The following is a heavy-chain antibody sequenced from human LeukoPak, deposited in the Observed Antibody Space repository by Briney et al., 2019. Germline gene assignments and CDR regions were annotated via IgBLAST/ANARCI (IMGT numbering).Heavy chain of an antibody. Sequence: PGGSLRLSCAASGFTFSNYAMSWVRQAPGKGLEWVSPFSGSGGNTYYPDSVKGRFTISRDNSKNTLYLQMNSLRVDDTAVYYCARQWLVNGWGQGTLVTVSS. V-gene: IGHV3-23*01. J-gene: IGHJ4*02. D-gene: IGHD6-19*01. CDR2: FSGSGGNT. CDR1: GFTFSNYA. CDR3: ARQWLVNG.